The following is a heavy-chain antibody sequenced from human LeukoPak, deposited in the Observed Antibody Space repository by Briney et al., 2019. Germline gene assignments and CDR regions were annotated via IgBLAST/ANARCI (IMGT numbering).Heavy chain of an antibody. D-gene: IGHD6-19*01. J-gene: IGHJ6*03. V-gene: IGHV5-51*01. CDR3: ARAGTYYYYHMDV. CDR2: IHPGDSDT. CDR1: GYSFTSYW. Sequence: GXSLKISCKGSGYSFTSYWIGWVRQMPGKGLEWMGIIHPGDSDTRYSPSFQGQVTISADKSISTAYLQWSSLKASDTAIYYCARAGTYYYYHMDVWGKGTTVTVFS.